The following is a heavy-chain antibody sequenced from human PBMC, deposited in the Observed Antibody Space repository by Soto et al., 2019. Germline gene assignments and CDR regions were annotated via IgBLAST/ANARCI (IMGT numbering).Heavy chain of an antibody. D-gene: IGHD5-12*01. V-gene: IGHV3-30*18. CDR1: GFTFSSYG. J-gene: IGHJ5*02. CDR2: ISYDGSNK. CDR3: AKEDVVATWVGFENNWFDP. Sequence: QVQLVESGGGVVQPGRSLRLSCAASGFTFSSYGMHWVRQAPGKGLEWVAVISYDGSNKYYADSVKGRFTISRDNSKNTLYLQMNSLRAEDTAVYYCAKEDVVATWVGFENNWFDPWGQGTLVTVSS.